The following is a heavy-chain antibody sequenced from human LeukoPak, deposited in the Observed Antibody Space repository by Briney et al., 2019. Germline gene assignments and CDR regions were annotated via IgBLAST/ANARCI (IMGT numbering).Heavy chain of an antibody. Sequence: PGGSLGLSCAASGFTFSTYSMNWVRQAPGKGLEWVSSISSGSSYISYADSVKGRFTVSRDNAKNSLYLQMNSLRAEDTAVYYCASIYGDHAVDFWGQGTLVTVSS. V-gene: IGHV3-21*01. D-gene: IGHD4-17*01. J-gene: IGHJ4*02. CDR2: ISSGSSYI. CDR1: GFTFSTYS. CDR3: ASIYGDHAVDF.